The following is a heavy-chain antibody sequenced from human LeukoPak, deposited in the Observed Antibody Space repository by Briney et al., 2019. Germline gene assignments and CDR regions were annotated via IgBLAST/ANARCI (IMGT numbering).Heavy chain of an antibody. CDR3: ARVRSSSWYYYHYYMDV. Sequence: GGSLRLSCAASGFTVSSNYMSWVRQAPGKGLEWVSVIYSGGSTYYADSVKGRFTISRDNSKNTLYLQMNSLRAEDTAVYYCARVRSSSWYYYHYYMDVWGKGTTVTVSS. D-gene: IGHD6-13*01. CDR2: IYSGGST. V-gene: IGHV3-53*01. CDR1: GFTVSSNY. J-gene: IGHJ6*03.